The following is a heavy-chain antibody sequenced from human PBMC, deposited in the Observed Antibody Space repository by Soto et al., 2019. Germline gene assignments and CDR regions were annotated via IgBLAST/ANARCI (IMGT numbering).Heavy chain of an antibody. CDR3: ARLDGNSYDSSGYYYYYYGMDV. J-gene: IGHJ6*02. D-gene: IGHD3-22*01. CDR1: GFTFSDYY. V-gene: IGHV3-11*01. Sequence: QVQLVESGGGLVKPGGSLRLSCAASGFTFSDYYMSWIRQAPGKGLEWVSYISSSGSTIYYADPVKGRFTISRDNAKKSLYLQMNSLRAEDTAVYYCARLDGNSYDSSGYYYYYYGMDVWGQGTTVTVSS. CDR2: ISSSGSTI.